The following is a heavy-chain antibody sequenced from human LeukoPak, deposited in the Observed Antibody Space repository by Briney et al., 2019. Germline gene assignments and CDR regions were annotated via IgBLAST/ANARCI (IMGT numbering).Heavy chain of an antibody. D-gene: IGHD6-19*01. CDR1: GFTFSSYW. V-gene: IGHV3-74*01. J-gene: IGHJ4*02. CDR3: ARSSGWYSSLPFDY. CDR2: INSDGSST. Sequence: GGSLRLSCVASGFTFSSYWMHWVRQAPGKGLVWVSRINSDGSSTNYADSVKGRFTISRDNAKNSLYLQMNSLRAEDTAVFYCARSSGWYSSLPFDYWGQGTLVTVSS.